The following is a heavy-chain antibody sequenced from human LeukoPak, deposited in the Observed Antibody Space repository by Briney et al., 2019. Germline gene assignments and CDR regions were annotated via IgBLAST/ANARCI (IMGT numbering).Heavy chain of an antibody. CDR1: GGTFSSYA. Sequence: ASVKVSCKASGGTFSSYAISWVRQAPGQGLEWMGGIIPIFGTANYAQKFQGRVTITADESTSTAYMELSSLRSEDTAVYYCARVRKSGYVERAIGYWGQGTLVTVSS. J-gene: IGHJ4*02. D-gene: IGHD5-12*01. CDR3: ARVRKSGYVERAIGY. V-gene: IGHV1-69*01. CDR2: IIPIFGTA.